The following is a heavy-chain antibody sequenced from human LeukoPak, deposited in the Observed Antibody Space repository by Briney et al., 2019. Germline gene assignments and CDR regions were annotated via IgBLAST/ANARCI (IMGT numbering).Heavy chain of an antibody. V-gene: IGHV2-70*11. J-gene: IGHJ4*02. CDR1: GFSLSTRGMC. Sequence: SGPTLVNPTQTLTLTCTFSGFSLSTRGMCVSWIRQPPGKALEWLARIDWGDDKKYSTSLKTRLTISKDTSKNQVVLTMTNMDPVDTGTYYCARTKFSSGWFDYWGQGTLVTVSS. CDR3: ARTKFSSGWFDY. CDR2: IDWGDDK. D-gene: IGHD6-19*01.